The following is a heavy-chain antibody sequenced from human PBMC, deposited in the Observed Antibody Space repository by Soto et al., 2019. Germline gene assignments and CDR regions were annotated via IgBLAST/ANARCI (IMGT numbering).Heavy chain of an antibody. CDR2: IFHTWSA. CDR3: ARHIAVSGTRGFDH. J-gene: IGHJ4*02. CDR1: GGSITSNW. V-gene: IGHV4-4*02. Sequence: QVQLQESGPGLMKPSGTLPLTCAVSGGSITSNWWSWVRQPPGKGLEWIAEIFHTWSANYNPSLMGRLTISIDESRNSLSLKLTSVTAADSAVYYCARHIAVSGTRGFDHWGQGTLVTVSS. D-gene: IGHD2-21*01.